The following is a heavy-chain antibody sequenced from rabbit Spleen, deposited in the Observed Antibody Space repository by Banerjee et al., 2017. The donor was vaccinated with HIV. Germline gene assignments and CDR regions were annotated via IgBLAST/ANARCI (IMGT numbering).Heavy chain of an antibody. J-gene: IGHJ5*01. CDR1: GFSFSSSYY. CDR3: ARDAMDSGYDWLDL. Sequence: QEQLVESGGGLVQPEGSLTLTCTASGFSFSSSYYMCWVRQAPGKGLEWIGRIRSNSGSVAYATWAKGRFTISKTSSTTVTLQMASLTAADTATYFCARDAMDSGYDWLDLWGPGTLVTVS. V-gene: IGHV1S45*01. CDR2: IRSNSGSV. D-gene: IGHD1-1*01.